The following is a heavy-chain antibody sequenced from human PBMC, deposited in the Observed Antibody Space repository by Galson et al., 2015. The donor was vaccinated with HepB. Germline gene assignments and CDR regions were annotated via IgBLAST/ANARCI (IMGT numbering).Heavy chain of an antibody. CDR1: GFTFSSYT. Sequence: SLRLSCAASGFTFSSYTMNWVRQAPGKGLEWISYISTTSHNKFSAASVKGRFIISRDNAKNSLNLQMNSLRAEDTAVYYCARIALSGSYWYFDYWGQGTLVTVSS. D-gene: IGHD1-26*01. CDR2: ISTTSHNK. J-gene: IGHJ4*02. V-gene: IGHV3-48*01. CDR3: ARIALSGSYWYFDY.